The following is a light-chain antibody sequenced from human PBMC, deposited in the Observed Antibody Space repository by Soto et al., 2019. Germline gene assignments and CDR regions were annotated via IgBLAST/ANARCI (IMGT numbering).Light chain of an antibody. CDR1: QNVSTW. Sequence: DIQITQSPSCVCGDAPHTVMVTSLSSQNVSTWLTWYQQTPGKAPNLLIYGASTLQRGVPSRFSGSGSGTEFTLTIGSLQTEDFAIYFCKQGSRFPFTFGPGTKVDIK. J-gene: IGKJ3*01. V-gene: IGKV1-12*01. CDR2: GAS. CDR3: KQGSRFPFT.